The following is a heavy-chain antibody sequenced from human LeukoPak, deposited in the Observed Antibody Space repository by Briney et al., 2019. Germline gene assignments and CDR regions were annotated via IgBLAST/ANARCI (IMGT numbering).Heavy chain of an antibody. Sequence: SVKVSCKASGGTFSSYAISWVRQAPGQGLEWMGGIIPIFGTANYAQKFQGRVTITADESTSTAYMELSSLRSEDTAVYYCARSIAAAGYYYYYYYMDVWGKGTTVTISS. J-gene: IGHJ6*03. CDR1: GGTFSSYA. CDR3: ARSIAAAGYYYYYYYMDV. V-gene: IGHV1-69*13. CDR2: IIPIFGTA. D-gene: IGHD6-13*01.